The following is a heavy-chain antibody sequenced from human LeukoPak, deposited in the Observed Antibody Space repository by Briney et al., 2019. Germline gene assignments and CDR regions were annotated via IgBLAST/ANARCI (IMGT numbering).Heavy chain of an antibody. CDR1: GYSFTSYW. Sequence: GESLKISCKGSGYSFTSYWIGWVRQMPGKGLEWMGIIYPGDSDTRYSPSFQGQVTISADKSISTAYLQWSSLKASDTAMYYCARGDHCGDYQYGMDVWGQGTTVTVSS. CDR2: IYPGDSDT. CDR3: ARGDHCGDYQYGMDV. J-gene: IGHJ6*02. D-gene: IGHD4-17*01. V-gene: IGHV5-51*01.